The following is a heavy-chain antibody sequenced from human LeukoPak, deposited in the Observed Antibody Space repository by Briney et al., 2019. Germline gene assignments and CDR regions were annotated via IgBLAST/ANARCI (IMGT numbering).Heavy chain of an antibody. D-gene: IGHD6-19*01. V-gene: IGHV3-43D*03. Sequence: GGSLRLSCEASGVTFHNYAMHWVRQSPGKGLEWVSLITWDGGLTYYADFVQGRFTISRDNSHNSLYLQMDSLRTEDTALYYCVKTVGRAVAGSFDYWGQGTLVTVSS. J-gene: IGHJ4*02. CDR3: VKTVGRAVAGSFDY. CDR2: ITWDGGLT. CDR1: GVTFHNYA.